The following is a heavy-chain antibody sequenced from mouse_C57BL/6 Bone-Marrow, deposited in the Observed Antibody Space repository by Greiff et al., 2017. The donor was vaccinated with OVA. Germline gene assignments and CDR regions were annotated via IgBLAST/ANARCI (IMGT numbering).Heavy chain of an antibody. J-gene: IGHJ1*03. CDR2: INYDGSST. CDR1: GFTFSDYY. V-gene: IGHV5-16*01. D-gene: IGHD2-5*01. Sequence: EVKVVESEGGLVQPGSSMKLSCTASGFTFSDYYMAWVRQVPEKGLEWVANINYDGSSTYYLDSLKSRFIISRDNAKNILYLQMSSLKSEDTATYYCARPIVTTSYWYFDVWGTGTTVTVSS. CDR3: ARPIVTTSYWYFDV.